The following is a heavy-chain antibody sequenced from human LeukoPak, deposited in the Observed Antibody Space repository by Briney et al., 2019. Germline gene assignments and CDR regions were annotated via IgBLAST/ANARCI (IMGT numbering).Heavy chain of an antibody. CDR2: ISSSGSTI. CDR1: GFTFSTYA. V-gene: IGHV3-48*04. J-gene: IGHJ3*02. CDR3: ARVPRSIVGATGAFDI. D-gene: IGHD1-26*01. Sequence: PGGSLRLSCAASGFTFSTYAMHWIRQAPGKGLEWVSYISSSGSTIYYADSVKGRFTISRDNAKNSLYLQMNSLRAEDTAVYYCARVPRSIVGATGAFDIWGQGTMVTVSS.